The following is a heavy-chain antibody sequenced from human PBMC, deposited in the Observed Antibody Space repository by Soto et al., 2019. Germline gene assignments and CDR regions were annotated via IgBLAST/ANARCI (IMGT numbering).Heavy chain of an antibody. CDR3: ARREIQGPIDY. CDR2: IYYSGTT. D-gene: IGHD1-26*01. J-gene: IGHJ4*02. Sequence: QVQLQESGPGLVKPSDTLSLTCAVSGYSISSNNWWGWIRQPPGKGLGWIGYIYYSGTTYYNPSLKSRVTMSVDTSKNQFSLKLTSVTAVDTAVYYCARREIQGPIDYWGQGTLVTVSS. V-gene: IGHV4-28*01. CDR1: GYSISSNNW.